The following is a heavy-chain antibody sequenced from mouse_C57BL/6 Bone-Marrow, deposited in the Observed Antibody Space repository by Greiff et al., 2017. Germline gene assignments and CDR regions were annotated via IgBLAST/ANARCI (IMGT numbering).Heavy chain of an antibody. V-gene: IGHV10-3*01. CDR1: GFTFNTYA. CDR3: KRELAWFAY. CDR2: IRSKSSNNAT. J-gene: IGHJ3*01. D-gene: IGHD4-1*01. Sequence: EVKLMESGGGLVQPKGSLKLSCAASGFTFNTYAMHWVRQAPGKGLEWVARIRSKSSNNATYYADSVKDRFTISRDDSQSMLYLQMNNMKTEDTARYYGKRELAWFAYWGQGTLVTVTA.